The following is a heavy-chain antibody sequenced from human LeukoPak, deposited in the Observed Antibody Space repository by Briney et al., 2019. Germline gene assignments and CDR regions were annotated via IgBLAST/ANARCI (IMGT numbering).Heavy chain of an antibody. CDR1: GFTFSSYW. CDR3: ARRAGAYSHPYDY. Sequence: GGSLRLSCAASGFTFSSYWMNWVRQAPGKGLVWVSRINSDGSNTKYADSVKGRFTISRDNSKNTLYLQMNSLRAEDTAVYYCARRAGAYSHPYDYWGQGTLVTVSS. D-gene: IGHD4/OR15-4a*01. CDR2: INSDGSNT. V-gene: IGHV3-74*01. J-gene: IGHJ4*02.